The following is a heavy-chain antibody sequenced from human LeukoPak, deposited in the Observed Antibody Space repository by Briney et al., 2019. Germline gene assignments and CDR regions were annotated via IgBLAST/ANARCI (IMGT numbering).Heavy chain of an antibody. CDR3: TRGTSRSGNYNFDS. Sequence: GGSLRLSCAASGFTFSSYAMRWVRQASGKGLEWVSAIGGSGVDTYYADSVKGRFTISRDNSKNTLYLQMNSLRAEDTAVYYCTRGTSRSGNYNFDSWGQGTLVTVSS. V-gene: IGHV3-23*01. J-gene: IGHJ5*01. CDR1: GFTFSSYA. CDR2: IGGSGVDT. D-gene: IGHD3-10*01.